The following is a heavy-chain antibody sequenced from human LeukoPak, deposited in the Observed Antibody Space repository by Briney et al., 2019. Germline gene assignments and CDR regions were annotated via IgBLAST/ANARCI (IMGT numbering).Heavy chain of an antibody. Sequence: GGSLRLSCVASGFTFSSYAMHWVRQAPGKGLEWVAVIWYDGSNKYYAGSVKGRFTISRDNSKNTVYLQMNSLRAEDTAVYYCARDQRDIVAAIGGPGYWGQGTLVTVSS. D-gene: IGHD5-12*01. CDR2: IWYDGSNK. V-gene: IGHV3-33*01. J-gene: IGHJ4*02. CDR1: GFTFSSYA. CDR3: ARDQRDIVAAIGGPGY.